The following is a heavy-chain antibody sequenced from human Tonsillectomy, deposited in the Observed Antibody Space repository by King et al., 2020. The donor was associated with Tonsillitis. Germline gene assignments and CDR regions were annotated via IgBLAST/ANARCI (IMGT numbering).Heavy chain of an antibody. CDR2: ISGDDGST. CDR1: GFTFADYA. D-gene: IGHD3-22*01. Sequence: VQLVQSGGGVVQPGGSLRLSCAASGFTFADYAMHWVRQAPGKGLEWISLISGDDGSTYYADSVKGRFTISRDISKNSLYLQMNSLRTVDTALYYCAARYYYDSSGPLRFDPWGQGTLVTVSS. J-gene: IGHJ5*02. CDR3: AARYYYDSSGPLRFDP. V-gene: IGHV3-43*02.